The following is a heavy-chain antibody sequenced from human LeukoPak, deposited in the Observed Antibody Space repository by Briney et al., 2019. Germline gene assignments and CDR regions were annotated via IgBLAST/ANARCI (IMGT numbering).Heavy chain of an antibody. J-gene: IGHJ5*02. CDR3: ARVGRYCSGGSCYSWFDP. V-gene: IGHV3-48*03. CDR2: ISSSGSTI. Sequence: PGGSLRLSCAASGFTFSSYEMNWVRQAPGKGLEWVSYISSSGSTIYYADSVKGRFTISRDNAKNSLYLQMNSLRAEDTAVYYCARVGRYCSGGSCYSWFDPWGQGTLVTVSS. CDR1: GFTFSSYE. D-gene: IGHD2-15*01.